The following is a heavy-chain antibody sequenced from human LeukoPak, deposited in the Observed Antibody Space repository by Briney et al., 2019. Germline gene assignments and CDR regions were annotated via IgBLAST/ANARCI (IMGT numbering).Heavy chain of an antibody. D-gene: IGHD3-10*02. CDR2: INHSGST. V-gene: IGHV4-34*01. J-gene: IGHJ4*02. Sequence: KPVGSLRLSCAAPGFTVSSNYMSWIRQPPGKGLEWIGEINHSGSTNYNPSLKSRVTISVDTSKNQFSLKLSSVTAADTAVYYCARVSILVRGVIFWANYFDYWGQGTLVTVSS. CDR3: ARVSILVRGVIFWANYFDY. CDR1: GFTVSSNY.